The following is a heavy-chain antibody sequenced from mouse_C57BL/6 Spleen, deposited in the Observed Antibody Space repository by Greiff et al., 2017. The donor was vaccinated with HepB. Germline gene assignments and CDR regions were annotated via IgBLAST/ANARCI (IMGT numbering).Heavy chain of an antibody. D-gene: IGHD1-3*01. V-gene: IGHV1-54*01. CDR3: ARRDNYVGFAY. Sequence: QVQLQQSGAELVRPGTSVKVSCKASGYAFTNYLIEWVKQRPGQGLEWIGVINPGSGGTNYNEKFKGKATLTADKSSSTAYMQLSRLTSEDSAVYFCARRDNYVGFAYWGQGTLVTVSA. J-gene: IGHJ3*01. CDR2: INPGSGGT. CDR1: GYAFTNYL.